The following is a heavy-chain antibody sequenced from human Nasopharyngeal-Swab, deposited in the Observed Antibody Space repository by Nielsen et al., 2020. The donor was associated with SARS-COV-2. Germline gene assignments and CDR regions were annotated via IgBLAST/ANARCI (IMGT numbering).Heavy chain of an antibody. J-gene: IGHJ4*02. CDR2: ISPTGSTI. CDR1: GFTLSSYE. CDR3: ARERWRDHDFDA. V-gene: IGHV3-48*03. D-gene: IGHD1-14*01. Sequence: GESLKISCAASGFTLSSYEMNWVRQTPGKGLEWISYISPTGSTIYNADSVKGRFTVSRENAKNSMFLQMISLRAEDTAVYYCARERWRDHDFDAWGQGTLVIVSS.